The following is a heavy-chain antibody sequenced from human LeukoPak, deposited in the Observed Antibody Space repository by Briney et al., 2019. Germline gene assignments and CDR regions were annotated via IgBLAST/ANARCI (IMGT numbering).Heavy chain of an antibody. J-gene: IGHJ3*02. V-gene: IGHV3-74*01. D-gene: IGHD3-22*01. CDR2: LNSDGSST. CDR3: ARRTYYYDSSGYYPPPTDAFDI. Sequence: GGSLRLSCAASGFTFSSCWMHWVRQAPGKGLVWVSRLNSDGSSTSYADSVKGRFTISRDNAKNTLYLQMNSLRAEDTAVYYCARRTYYYDSSGYYPPPTDAFDIWGQGTMVTVSS. CDR1: GFTFSSCW.